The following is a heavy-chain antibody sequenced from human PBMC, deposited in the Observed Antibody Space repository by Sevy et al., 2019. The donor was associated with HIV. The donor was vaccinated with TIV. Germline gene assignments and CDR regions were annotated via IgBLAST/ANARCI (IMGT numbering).Heavy chain of an antibody. CDR1: GYTFSNYD. Sequence: ASVKVSCKTSGYTFSNYDVIWVRQAPGQGLEWMGWISASNDNTKYAQRLQGRVTMTTDTSSSTAYMELTSLRSDDTAVYYGARKTMIVDFDYWGQGTLVTVSS. D-gene: IGHD3-22*01. J-gene: IGHJ4*02. CDR2: ISASNDNT. V-gene: IGHV1-18*04. CDR3: ARKTMIVDFDY.